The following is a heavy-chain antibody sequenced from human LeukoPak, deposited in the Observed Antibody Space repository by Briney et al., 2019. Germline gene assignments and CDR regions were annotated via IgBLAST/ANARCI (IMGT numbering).Heavy chain of an antibody. Sequence: GGSLRLSCAASGFSFSTYAIHWVRQAPGKGLEHVSAISTDGSRTYYGNSVKGRFTVSRDNSKNTVYLQMDSLRGEDMAAYYCARGVAITWTGSYSSGWNDALDIWGQGTMVTVS. CDR3: ARGVAITWTGSYSSGWNDALDI. D-gene: IGHD6-19*01. CDR2: ISTDGSRT. V-gene: IGHV3-64*01. CDR1: GFSFSTYA. J-gene: IGHJ3*02.